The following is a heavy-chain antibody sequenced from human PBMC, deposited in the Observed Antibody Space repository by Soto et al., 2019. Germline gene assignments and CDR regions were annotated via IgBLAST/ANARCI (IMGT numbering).Heavy chain of an antibody. CDR2: INSNSGAT. CDR3: ARGGGTILAPLP. J-gene: IGHJ5*02. Sequence: QVQLVQSGAEVKKPGASVKVSCTASGYTFTGYFMHWVRQAPGQGLEWMGWINSNSGATKYAQKFQCRVTLSRDTSISTAYMVLSGLRSDDTAVYYCARGGGTILAPLPWGQGTLVTVSS. CDR1: GYTFTGYF. D-gene: IGHD3-3*01. V-gene: IGHV1-2*02.